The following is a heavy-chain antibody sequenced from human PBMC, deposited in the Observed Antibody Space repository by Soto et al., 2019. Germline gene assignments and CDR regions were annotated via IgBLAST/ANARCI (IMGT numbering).Heavy chain of an antibody. CDR1: GYTFTSYA. D-gene: IGHD2-21*02. V-gene: IGHV1-3*05. CDR3: ARVAYCGGDCYPLDY. J-gene: IGHJ4*02. Sequence: QVQLVQSGAEEKKPGASVKVSCKASGYTFTSYAMHWVRQAPGQRLEWMGWINAGNGNTKYSQKFQGRVTITRDTSXXTAYMELSSMRSEDTAVYYCARVAYCGGDCYPLDYWGQGTLVTVSS. CDR2: INAGNGNT.